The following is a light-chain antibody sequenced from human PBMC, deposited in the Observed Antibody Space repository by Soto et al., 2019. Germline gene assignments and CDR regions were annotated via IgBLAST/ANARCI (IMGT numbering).Light chain of an antibody. V-gene: IGKV3-20*01. J-gene: IGKJ1*01. CDR2: GAS. CDR1: QSVTSRY. CDR3: HQYGSSPGT. Sequence: EIVVTQSPGTLSLSPGERATLSCRGIQSVTSRYLAWYQQKPGQAPRLLFFGASIRDTGIPDRFSGSGSGTDFTLTINRLEPEDFAVYYCHQYGSSPGTFGPGTKVDIK.